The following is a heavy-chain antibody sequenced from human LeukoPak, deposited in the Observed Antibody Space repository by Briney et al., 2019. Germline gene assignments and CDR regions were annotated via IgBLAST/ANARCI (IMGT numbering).Heavy chain of an antibody. D-gene: IGHD3-10*01. Sequence: SETLSLTCTVSGGSISSYYWSWIRQPPGKGLEWIGYIYYSGSTNYNPSLKSRVTISVDTSKNQFSLKLSSVTAADTAVYYCARGRADGSGSYTPRYYYYYYMDVWGKGTTVTVSS. J-gene: IGHJ6*03. CDR3: ARGRADGSGSYTPRYYYYYYMDV. V-gene: IGHV4-59*12. CDR1: GGSISSYY. CDR2: IYYSGST.